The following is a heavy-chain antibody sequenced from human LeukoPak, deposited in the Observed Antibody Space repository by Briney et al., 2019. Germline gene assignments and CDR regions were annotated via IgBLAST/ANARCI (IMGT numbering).Heavy chain of an antibody. Sequence: GGSLRLSCAASGFTFSSYSMNWVRQAPGKELEWVSYISSSSSTIYYADSVKGRFTISRDNAKNSLYLQMNSLRAEDTAVYYCARDSALGGNRNNWFDPWGQGTLVTVSS. CDR2: ISSSSSTI. V-gene: IGHV3-48*04. J-gene: IGHJ5*02. D-gene: IGHD4-23*01. CDR1: GFTFSSYS. CDR3: ARDSALGGNRNNWFDP.